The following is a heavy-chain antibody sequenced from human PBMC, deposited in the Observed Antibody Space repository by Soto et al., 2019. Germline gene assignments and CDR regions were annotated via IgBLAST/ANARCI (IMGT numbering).Heavy chain of an antibody. CDR2: IHYSGST. V-gene: IGHV4-59*11. CDR3: ARVGPYYYMDV. CDR1: GGSISSHY. D-gene: IGHD3-10*01. Sequence: QVQLQESGPGLVKASETLSLTCSVSGGSISSHYWSWFRQPPGKGLEWIGYIHYSGSTNYNPSLQSRLSIIADTSKNQFSLKVSSVAAADTAVYYCARVGPYYYMDVWGKGTTVTVSS. J-gene: IGHJ6*03.